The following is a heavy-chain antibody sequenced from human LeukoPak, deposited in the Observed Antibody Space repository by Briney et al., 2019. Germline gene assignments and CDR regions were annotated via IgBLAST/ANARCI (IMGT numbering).Heavy chain of an antibody. CDR1: GFTFGDYA. V-gene: IGHV3-49*04. D-gene: IGHD3-10*01. Sequence: GGSLRLSCTVSGFTFGDYAVSWVRQAPGKGLEWVGFIRSKAYGGTTEYDASVKGRFTISRDDSKSIAYLQMNSLKTEDTAVYYCTRDPLHYYGSGSYYHFDYWGQGTLVTVSS. CDR3: TRDPLHYYGSGSYYHFDY. CDR2: IRSKAYGGTT. J-gene: IGHJ4*02.